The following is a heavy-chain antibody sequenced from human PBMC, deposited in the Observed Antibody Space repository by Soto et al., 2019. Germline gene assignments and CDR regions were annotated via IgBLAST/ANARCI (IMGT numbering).Heavy chain of an antibody. CDR2: INPNGGAT. J-gene: IGHJ6*02. V-gene: IGHV1-46*04. CDR1: GYTFSTYY. Sequence: QVQLVQSGAEVEKPGASVKVSCKASGYTFSTYYLHWVRQAPGQGLEWMGVINPNGGATSYAQKLQGRVTMTRDTSTNTVYMELRSLRSEDTAIYYCARLRFLGYYGMDVWGQGTTVTVSS. CDR3: ARLRFLGYYGMDV. D-gene: IGHD3-3*01.